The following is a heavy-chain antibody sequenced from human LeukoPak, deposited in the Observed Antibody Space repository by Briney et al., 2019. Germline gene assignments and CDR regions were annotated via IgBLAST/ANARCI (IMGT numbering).Heavy chain of an antibody. Sequence: ASVKVSCKASGYTFTSYDINWVRQATGQGLEWMGWMNPNSGNTGYAQKFQGRVTMTRNTSISTAYMELSSLRCEDTAVYYCARVSGDVDTGVYDAFDIWGQGTMVTVSS. CDR2: MNPNSGNT. V-gene: IGHV1-8*01. J-gene: IGHJ3*02. CDR1: GYTFTSYD. D-gene: IGHD5-18*01. CDR3: ARVSGDVDTGVYDAFDI.